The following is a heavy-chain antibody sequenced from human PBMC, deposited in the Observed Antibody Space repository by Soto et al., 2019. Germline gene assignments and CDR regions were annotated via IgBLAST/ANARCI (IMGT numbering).Heavy chain of an antibody. Sequence: SETLSLTCTVSGDSINNYYWSWIRQPPGKGLEWIGSISYSGSTNYNPSLKGRVTISVDRSVNQFSLKLSSVTAADTAVFYCARARGITMVRGIIITSYYFDYWGQGALVTVSS. CDR3: ARARGITMVRGIIITSYYFDY. CDR2: ISYSGST. J-gene: IGHJ4*02. D-gene: IGHD3-10*01. CDR1: GDSINNYY. V-gene: IGHV4-59*01.